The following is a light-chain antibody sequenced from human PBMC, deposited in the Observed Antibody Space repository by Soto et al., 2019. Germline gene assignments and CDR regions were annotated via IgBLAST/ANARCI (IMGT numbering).Light chain of an antibody. CDR1: QSVSSN. J-gene: IGKJ2*01. V-gene: IGKV3-15*01. Sequence: EIVMTQSPATLSVSPGERATLSCRASQSVSSNLAWYHQKPGQAPRLLIYGASTRATGIPARFSGSGSGTEVPLTISSLQSEDFAVYYVQQYNNWPYTLGQGTKLEIK. CDR2: GAS. CDR3: QQYNNWPYT.